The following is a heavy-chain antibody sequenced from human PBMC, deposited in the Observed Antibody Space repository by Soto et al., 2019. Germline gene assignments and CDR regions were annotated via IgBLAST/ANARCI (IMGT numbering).Heavy chain of an antibody. CDR3: ARNLYSYDGSGYYANAFDI. CDR2: IDTGGIT. D-gene: IGHD3-22*01. Sequence: GGSLRLSCTASGFSVSSNYMNWIRQAPGKGLEWVSVIDTGGITDYADSVRGRFTISRDNSKNTLYLQMNSLRAEDTAVYYCARNLYSYDGSGYYANAFDICRHRTMVTVPS. J-gene: IGHJ3*02. CDR1: GFSVSSNY. V-gene: IGHV3-53*01.